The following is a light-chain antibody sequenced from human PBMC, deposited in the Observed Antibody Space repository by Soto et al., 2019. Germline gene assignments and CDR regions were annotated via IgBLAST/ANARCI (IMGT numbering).Light chain of an antibody. V-gene: IGKV3-11*01. CDR2: AAS. CDR1: QSVSSY. CDR3: QQRSDWPPSLT. Sequence: EIVLTQSPATLSLSPGERATLSCRASQSVSSYLAWYQQKPGQAPRLLIYAASNRATGIPATFSGSGSGTDFTLTISSLEPEDFAVYYCQQRSDWPPSLTFGGGTKVEIK. J-gene: IGKJ4*01.